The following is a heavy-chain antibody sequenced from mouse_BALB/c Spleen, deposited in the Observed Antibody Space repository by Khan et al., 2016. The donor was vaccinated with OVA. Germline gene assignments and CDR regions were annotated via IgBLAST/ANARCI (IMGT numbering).Heavy chain of an antibody. V-gene: IGHV2-9-2*01. CDR2: IWTGGGT. Sequence: QVQLKESGPGLVAPSQSLSITCTVSGFSLTSYDISWIRQPPGKGLEWLGVIWTGGGTNYNSAFMSRLNISKDNYKSQAFLKMNSLQTDDTSIYDCVRRGHYCGSFYCYFDVWGAGTTVTVSS. D-gene: IGHD1-1*01. CDR3: VRRGHYCGSFYCYFDV. J-gene: IGHJ1*01. CDR1: GFSLTSYD.